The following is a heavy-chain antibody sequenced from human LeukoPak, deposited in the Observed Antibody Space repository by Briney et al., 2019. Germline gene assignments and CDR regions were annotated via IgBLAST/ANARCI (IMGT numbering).Heavy chain of an antibody. CDR2: IGTSGGTT. D-gene: IGHD1-26*01. V-gene: IGHV3-23*01. CDR3: AKDWSCDS. Sequence: GGSLRLSCAASGFTFSSYAMSWVRQAPGRGLDWVSAIGTSGGTTHYADSVKGRFTISRDNSKNTLYLQMNSLRAEDTAVYYCAKDWSCDSLGQGTLVTVSS. CDR1: GFTFSSYA. J-gene: IGHJ4*02.